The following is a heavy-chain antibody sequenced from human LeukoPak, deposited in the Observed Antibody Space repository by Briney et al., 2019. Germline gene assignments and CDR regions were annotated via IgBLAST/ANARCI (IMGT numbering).Heavy chain of an antibody. CDR2: IYYSGST. CDR3: ARDAAMHSSSWDYFDY. D-gene: IGHD6-13*01. CDR1: GGSISSYY. V-gene: IGHV4-59*01. J-gene: IGHJ4*02. Sequence: PSETLSLTCTVSGGSISSYYWSWIRQPPGKGLEWIGYIYYSGSTNYNPSLKSRVTISVDTSKNQFSLKLSSVTAADTAVYYCARDAAMHSSSWDYFDYWGQGTLVTVSS.